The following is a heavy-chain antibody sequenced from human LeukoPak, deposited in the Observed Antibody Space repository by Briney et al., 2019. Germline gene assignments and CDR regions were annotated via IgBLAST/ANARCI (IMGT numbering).Heavy chain of an antibody. J-gene: IGHJ4*02. Sequence: GGSLRLSCAASGFTFSSYWMSWVRQAPGKGLEWVANIKQDGSEKYYVDSVKGRFTISRDNAKNSLYLQMNSLRAEDTAVYYCARPHRHGSGYPGYWGQGTLVTVSS. CDR3: ARPHRHGSGYPGY. CDR1: GFTFSSYW. CDR2: IKQDGSEK. D-gene: IGHD3-22*01. V-gene: IGHV3-7*03.